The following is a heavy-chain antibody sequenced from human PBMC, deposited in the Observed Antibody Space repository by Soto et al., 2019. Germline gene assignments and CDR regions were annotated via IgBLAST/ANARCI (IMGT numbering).Heavy chain of an antibody. Sequence: QVQRVQSGAEVKKPGASVKVSCKASGYTFTGYYMHWVRQAPGQGLEWMGWINPNSGGTNYAQKFQGRVTMTRDTSISTAYMELSRLRSDDTGVYYCARVWYSSSWDSSWFDPCGQGTLVTVAS. CDR3: ARVWYSSSWDSSWFDP. J-gene: IGHJ5*02. CDR1: GYTFTGYY. CDR2: INPNSGGT. D-gene: IGHD6-13*01. V-gene: IGHV1-2*02.